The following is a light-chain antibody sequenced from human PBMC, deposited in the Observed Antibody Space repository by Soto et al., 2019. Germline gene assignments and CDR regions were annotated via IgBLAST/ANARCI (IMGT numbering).Light chain of an antibody. CDR3: CSFAGSYTFWV. J-gene: IGLJ3*02. CDR2: DVS. Sequence: QSVLTQPRSVSGSPGQSVTISCTGTSSDVGDYNYVSWYQQYPGKAPKLVIYDVSKWPSGVPDRFSGSKSGNTASLTISGLQAEDEADYYCCSFAGSYTFWVFGGGTKLTVL. V-gene: IGLV2-11*01. CDR1: SSDVGDYNY.